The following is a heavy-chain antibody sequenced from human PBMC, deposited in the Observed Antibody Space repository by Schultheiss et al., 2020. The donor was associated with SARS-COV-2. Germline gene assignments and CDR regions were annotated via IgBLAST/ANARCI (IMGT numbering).Heavy chain of an antibody. CDR3: AKDTVTTAYYFDY. D-gene: IGHD4-17*01. V-gene: IGHV3-23*01. CDR1: GFTFSSYA. Sequence: GESLKISCAASGFTFSSYAMSWVRQAPGKGLEWVSAIIGSGGSTYYADSVKGRFTISRDNSKNTLYLQMNSLRAEDTAVYYCAKDTVTTAYYFDYCGQGTLVTVAS. J-gene: IGHJ4*02. CDR2: IIGSGGST.